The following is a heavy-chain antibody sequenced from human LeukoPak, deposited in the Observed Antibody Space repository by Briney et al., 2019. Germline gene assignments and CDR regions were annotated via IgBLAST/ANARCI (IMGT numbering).Heavy chain of an antibody. J-gene: IGHJ4*02. CDR1: GGSISSSSYY. CDR2: IYYSGST. Sequence: PSETLSLTCTVSGGSISSSSYYWGWIRQPPGKGLEWIGSIYYSGSTYYNPSLKSRVTISVDTSKNQFSLKLSSVTAADTAVYYCARAPFIQSDFGGTFDYWGQGTLVTVSS. V-gene: IGHV4-39*07. CDR3: ARAPFIQSDFGGTFDY. D-gene: IGHD4-23*01.